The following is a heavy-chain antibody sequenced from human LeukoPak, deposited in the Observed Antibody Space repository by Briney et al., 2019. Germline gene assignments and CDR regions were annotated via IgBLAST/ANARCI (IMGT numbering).Heavy chain of an antibody. Sequence: SGTLSLSCTVSGGSMGDYYWSWLRQPQGKELEWVGYIRYSGTTRYNPSLKSRVTMSVDTSKNQFSLKLTSVTAADTAVYYCARGAGWYFYWGQGILVTVSS. J-gene: IGHJ4*02. V-gene: IGHV4-59*01. CDR1: GGSMGDYY. D-gene: IGHD6-19*01. CDR3: ARGAGWYFY. CDR2: IRYSGTT.